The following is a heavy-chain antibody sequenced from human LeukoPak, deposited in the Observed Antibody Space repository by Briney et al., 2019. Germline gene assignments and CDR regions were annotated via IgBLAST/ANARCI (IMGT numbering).Heavy chain of an antibody. J-gene: IGHJ4*02. D-gene: IGHD2-2*01. CDR2: ISYDGSNK. Sequence: GGSLRLSCAASGFTFSSYAMHWVRQAPGKGLEWVAVISYDGSNKYYADSVKGRFTISRDNSKNTLYLQMNSLRAEDTAVYYCAREVVPAAQGDYWGQGTLVTVSS. V-gene: IGHV3-30-3*01. CDR3: AREVVPAAQGDY. CDR1: GFTFSSYA.